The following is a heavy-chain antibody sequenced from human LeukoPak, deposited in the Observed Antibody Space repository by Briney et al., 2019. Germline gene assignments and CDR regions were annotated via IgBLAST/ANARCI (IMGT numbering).Heavy chain of an antibody. CDR1: GGSISSSSYY. J-gene: IGHJ3*02. V-gene: IGHV4-39*07. Sequence: SETLSLTRTVSGGSISSSSYYWGWIRQPPGKGLEWIGSIYYSGSTYYNPSLKSRVTISVDTSKNQFSLKLSSVTAADTAVYYCARDDHDSSGYFAFDIWGQGTMVTSLQ. CDR3: ARDDHDSSGYFAFDI. D-gene: IGHD3-22*01. CDR2: IYYSGST.